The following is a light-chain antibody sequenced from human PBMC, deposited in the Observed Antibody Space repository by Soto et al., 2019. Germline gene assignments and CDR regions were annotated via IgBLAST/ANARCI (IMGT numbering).Light chain of an antibody. J-gene: IGKJ5*01. V-gene: IGKV3-15*01. CDR3: QQYHDWPIT. CDR1: ESVITH. Sequence: EIVMTQSPATLSVSPGEGATLSCRASESVITHLAWYQQIPGQAPSLLIYGTSTRAASIPARFSGRGSGTEFTFTISSLQSEDFAVYHCQQYHDWPITFGQGTRLEI. CDR2: GTS.